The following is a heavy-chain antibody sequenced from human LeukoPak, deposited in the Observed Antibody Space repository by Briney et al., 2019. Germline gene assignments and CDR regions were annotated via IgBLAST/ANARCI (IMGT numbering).Heavy chain of an antibody. V-gene: IGHV1-8*01. D-gene: IGHD4-23*01. CDR2: MNPNSGNT. CDR1: GYTFTSYD. Sequence: ASVKVSCKASGYTFTSYDINWVGQATGQGLEWMGWMNPNSGNTGYAQKFQGRVTMTRNTSISTAYMELSSLRSEDTAVYYCARLIRWPYYYGMDVWGQGTTVTVSS. CDR3: ARLIRWPYYYGMDV. J-gene: IGHJ6*02.